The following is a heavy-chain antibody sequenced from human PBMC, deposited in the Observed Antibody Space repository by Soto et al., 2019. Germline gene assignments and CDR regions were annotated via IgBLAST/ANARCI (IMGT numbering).Heavy chain of an antibody. J-gene: IGHJ6*02. CDR3: ARGPPMVRGVITSRGMDV. D-gene: IGHD3-10*01. CDR1: GGSISSGDYY. Sequence: QVQLQESGPGLVKPSQTLSLTCTVSGGSISSGDYYWSWIRQPPGKGLEWIGYIYYSGSTYYNPSRKIRVTISVDTSKNQFSLKLSSVTAADTAVYYCARGPPMVRGVITSRGMDVWGQGTTVTVSS. CDR2: IYYSGST. V-gene: IGHV4-30-4*01.